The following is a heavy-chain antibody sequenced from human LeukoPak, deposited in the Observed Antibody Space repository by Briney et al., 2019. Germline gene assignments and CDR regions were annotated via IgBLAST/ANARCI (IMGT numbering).Heavy chain of an antibody. CDR2: ISAYNGNT. CDR1: GYTFTSYG. D-gene: IGHD3-3*01. CDR3: ARDVAKYYDFWSGPYYYGMDV. V-gene: IGHV1-18*01. J-gene: IGHJ6*02. Sequence: ASVTVSCKASGYTFTSYGISWVRQAPGQGLEWMGWISAYNGNTNYAQKLQGRVTMTTDTSTSTAYMELRSLRSDDTAVYYCARDVAKYYDFWSGPYYYGMDVWGQGTTVTVSS.